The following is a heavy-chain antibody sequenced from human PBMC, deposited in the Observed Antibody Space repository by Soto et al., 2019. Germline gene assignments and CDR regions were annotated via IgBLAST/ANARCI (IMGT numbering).Heavy chain of an antibody. CDR3: ARDRAGAQYGLDV. CDR2: ISSSSSTI. V-gene: IGHV3-48*02. Sequence: PGGSLRLSCAASGFMFNTYWMNWVRQAPGKGLEWVSYISSSSSTIYYVDSVKGRFTISRDNAKNSLYLQMNSLRDEDTAVHYCARDRAGAQYGLDVWGQGTTVTVSS. CDR1: GFMFNTYW. D-gene: IGHD1-26*01. J-gene: IGHJ6*02.